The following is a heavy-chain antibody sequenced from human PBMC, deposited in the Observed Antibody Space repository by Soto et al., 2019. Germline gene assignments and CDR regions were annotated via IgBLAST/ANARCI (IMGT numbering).Heavy chain of an antibody. V-gene: IGHV1-46*01. CDR1: GYTFTSYY. CDR3: ARDYYDSSGYYYVSFDY. D-gene: IGHD3-22*01. Sequence: QVQLVQSGAEVKKPGASVKVSCKASGYTFTSYYMHWVRQAPGQGLEWMGIINPSGGSTSDAQKFQGRVTMTRDTSTSTVYMELSSLRSEDTAVYYCARDYYDSSGYYYVSFDYWGQGTLVTVSS. J-gene: IGHJ4*02. CDR2: INPSGGST.